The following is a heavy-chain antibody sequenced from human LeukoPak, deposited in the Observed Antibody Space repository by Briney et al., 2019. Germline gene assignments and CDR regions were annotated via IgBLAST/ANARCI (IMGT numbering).Heavy chain of an antibody. Sequence: SETLSLTCAVYGGSFSGYSWNWIRQSPGKGLEWIGEINHTGSSPDGSTNYSPSLKSRVTISVDTSKSQFSLHLTSVTDADTGVYYCARGFSGFWEFDYWGQGALVTVSS. D-gene: IGHD1-14*01. CDR1: GGSFSGYS. CDR3: ARGFSGFWEFDY. CDR2: INHTGSSPDGST. J-gene: IGHJ4*02. V-gene: IGHV4-34*01.